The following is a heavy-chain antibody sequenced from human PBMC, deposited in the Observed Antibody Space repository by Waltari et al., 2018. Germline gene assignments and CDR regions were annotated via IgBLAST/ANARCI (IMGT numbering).Heavy chain of an antibody. CDR1: GASVNSDNW. CDR3: ARHTAVPYTRGFDY. V-gene: IGHV4-4*02. CDR2: ISRAGRT. D-gene: IGHD3-16*01. J-gene: IGHJ4*02. Sequence: QVQLQESGPGLVKPSETLSLTCAVSGASVNSDNWWSWVRQSPGAGLGWIGEISRAGRTNYDPSRQSRVTISIDTSRNHLSLKVTSVTAADTAFYYCARHTAVPYTRGFDYWGQGLLVIVSS.